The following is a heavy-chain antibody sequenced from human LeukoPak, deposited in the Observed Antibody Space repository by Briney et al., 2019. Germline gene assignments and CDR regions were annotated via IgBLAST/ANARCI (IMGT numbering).Heavy chain of an antibody. D-gene: IGHD3-22*01. CDR2: HIPILGIA. CDR1: GGTFSSYA. CDR3: ARKYYYDSSGYYYFDY. Sequence: ASVKVSCKASGGTFSSYAISWVGPAPGQGLAWMGRHIPILGIANYAQKFQGRVTITADKSTSTAYMELSSLRSEDTAVYYCARKYYYDSSGYYYFDYWGQGTLVTVSS. V-gene: IGHV1-69*04. J-gene: IGHJ4*02.